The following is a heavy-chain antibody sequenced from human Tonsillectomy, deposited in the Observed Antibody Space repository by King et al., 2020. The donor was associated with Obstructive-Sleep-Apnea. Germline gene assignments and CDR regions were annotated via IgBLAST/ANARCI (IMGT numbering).Heavy chain of an antibody. CDR3: ANQGFEY. Sequence: VQLVESGGGLVQPGGSLRLSCAASGFTFSTYPMNWVRQAPGKGLEWGSYISSCSSTMYSVDAVKGRFTISRDNAKNSLYLQMNSLRAEDTAVYYCANQGFEYWGQGTLVTVSS. V-gene: IGHV3-48*04. J-gene: IGHJ4*02. CDR2: ISSCSSTM. CDR1: GFTFSTYP. D-gene: IGHD2-2*01.